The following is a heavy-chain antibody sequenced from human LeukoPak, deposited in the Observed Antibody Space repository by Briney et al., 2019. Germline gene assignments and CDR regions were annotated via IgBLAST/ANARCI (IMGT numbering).Heavy chain of an antibody. CDR3: ASHGVYYDRLPFDI. J-gene: IGHJ3*02. Sequence: SETLSLTCTVSGGSISSYYWSWIRQPPGKGLEWIGYIYYSGSTNYNPSLKSRVTISVDTSKNQFSLKLSSVTAADTAVYYCASHGVYYDRLPFDIWGQGTMVTVSS. CDR2: IYYSGST. V-gene: IGHV4-59*01. CDR1: GGSISSYY. D-gene: IGHD3-3*01.